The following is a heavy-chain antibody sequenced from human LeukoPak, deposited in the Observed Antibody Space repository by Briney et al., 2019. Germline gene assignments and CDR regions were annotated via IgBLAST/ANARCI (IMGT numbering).Heavy chain of an antibody. V-gene: IGHV3-33*01. Sequence: GGSLRLSCAASGFTFSSYGMHWVRQAPGKGLEWVAVIWYDGSNKYYADSVKGRFTISRDNSKNTLYLQMNSLRAEDTAVYYCARDYRLSSGWTRGYFDYWGQGTLVTVSS. CDR3: ARDYRLSSGWTRGYFDY. CDR2: IWYDGSNK. D-gene: IGHD6-19*01. CDR1: GFTFSSYG. J-gene: IGHJ4*02.